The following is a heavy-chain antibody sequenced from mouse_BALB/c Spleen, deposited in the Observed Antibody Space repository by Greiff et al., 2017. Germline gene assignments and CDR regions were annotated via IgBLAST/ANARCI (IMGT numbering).Heavy chain of an antibody. Sequence: VQLQQSGAELVKPGASVKLSCTASGFYIKDTYMHWVKQRPEQGLEWIGRIDPANGNTKYDPKFQGKATITADTSSNTAYLQLSSLTSEDTAVYYCARLLWLRRDYFDYWGQGTTLTVSS. CDR1: GFYIKDTY. CDR2: IDPANGNT. D-gene: IGHD2-2*01. J-gene: IGHJ2*01. CDR3: ARLLWLRRDYFDY. V-gene: IGHV14-3*02.